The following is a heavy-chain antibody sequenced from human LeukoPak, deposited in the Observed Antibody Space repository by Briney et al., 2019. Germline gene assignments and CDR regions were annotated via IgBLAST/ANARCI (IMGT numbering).Heavy chain of an antibody. V-gene: IGHV3-48*01. CDR2: IGTSSTTI. J-gene: IGHJ6*03. CDR1: GFTVSGNY. Sequence: GGSLRLSCAASGFTVSGNYMNWVRQPPGKGLEWVSNIGTSSTTIYYADSVKSRFTISRDNAKNSLYLQMNSLRADDTAVYYCARFAAGGSYYYYMDVWGKGTTVTVSS. CDR3: ARFAAGGSYYYYMDV. D-gene: IGHD6-25*01.